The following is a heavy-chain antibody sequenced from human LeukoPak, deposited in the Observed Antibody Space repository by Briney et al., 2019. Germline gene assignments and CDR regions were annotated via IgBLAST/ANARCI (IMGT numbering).Heavy chain of an antibody. Sequence: GGSLRLSCAASGFTFSSHAMSWVRQAPGKGPEWVSAISISGGSTYYADSVRGRFTISRDNSKNTLYLQMNSLRPEDTAVYYCANEIRPNDHWGQGTLVTVSS. J-gene: IGHJ4*02. CDR1: GFTFSSHA. D-gene: IGHD4-17*01. CDR3: ANEIRPNDH. CDR2: ISISGGST. V-gene: IGHV3-23*01.